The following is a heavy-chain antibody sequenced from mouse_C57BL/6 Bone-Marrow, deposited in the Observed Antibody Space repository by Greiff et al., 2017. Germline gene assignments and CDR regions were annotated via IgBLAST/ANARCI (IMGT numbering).Heavy chain of an antibody. CDR2: IWGGGST. CDR3: AKQCDYDGPPYYYAMDY. J-gene: IGHJ4*01. D-gene: IGHD2-4*01. V-gene: IGHV2-9*01. CDR1: GFSLTSYG. Sequence: VQLQQSGPGLVAPSQSLSITCTVSGFSLTSYGVDWVRQPPGKGLEWLGVIWGGGSTNYNSALMSRLSISKDNSKSQVFLKKNSLQTDDTAMYYCAKQCDYDGPPYYYAMDYWGQGTSVTVSS.